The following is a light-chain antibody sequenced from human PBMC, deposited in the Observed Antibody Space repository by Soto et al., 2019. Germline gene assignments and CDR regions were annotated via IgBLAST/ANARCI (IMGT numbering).Light chain of an antibody. CDR3: QKYNSAPLT. CDR2: ATS. CDR1: QGIAPY. J-gene: IGKJ4*01. Sequence: DVQMTQSPSSLSAFVGDRVTITCRASQGIAPYLAWFQQKPGKVPKLLIYATSTLQSGVPPRFSGSGSGTDFTLTITSLQPEDVATYYCQKYNSAPLTFGGGTKVDIK. V-gene: IGKV1-27*01.